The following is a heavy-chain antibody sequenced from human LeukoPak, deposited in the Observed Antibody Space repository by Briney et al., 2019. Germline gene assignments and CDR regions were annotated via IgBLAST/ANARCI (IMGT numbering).Heavy chain of an antibody. CDR1: GFTFSSYS. J-gene: IGHJ4*02. CDR3: ARRGVVGY. CDR2: IKQDGSEK. V-gene: IGHV3-7*01. Sequence: GGSLRLSCAASGFTFSSYSMNWVRQAPGKGLEWVANIKQDGSEKYYVDSVKGRFTISRDNAKNSLYLQMNSLRAEDTAVYYCARRGVVGYWGQGTLVTVSS. D-gene: IGHD3-10*01.